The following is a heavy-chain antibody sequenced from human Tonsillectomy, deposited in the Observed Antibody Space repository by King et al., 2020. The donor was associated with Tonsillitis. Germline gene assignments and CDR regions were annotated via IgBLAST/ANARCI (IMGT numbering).Heavy chain of an antibody. CDR2: IDPSDSHA. Sequence: VQLVQSGAEVKKPGESLRISCKGSGYIFNNYWINWVRQMPGKGLEWMGRIDPSDSHANYAPSFQGNVTISVDKSINTAFLQWSSLKASDTAMYYCARPPRGCTSTSCYLYYWGQGTLVTVSS. J-gene: IGHJ4*02. V-gene: IGHV5-10-1*03. CDR1: GYIFNNYW. CDR3: ARPPRGCTSTSCYLYY. D-gene: IGHD2-2*01.